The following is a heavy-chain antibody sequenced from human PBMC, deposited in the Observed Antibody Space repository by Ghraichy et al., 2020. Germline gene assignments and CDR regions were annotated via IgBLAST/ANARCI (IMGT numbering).Heavy chain of an antibody. D-gene: IGHD6-13*01. J-gene: IGHJ4*02. Sequence: SETLSLTCTVSGGSVSSGSYYWSWIRQPPGKGLEWIGYIYYSGSTNYNPSLKSRVTISVDTSKNQFSLKLSSVTAADTAVYYCARTPGYSSSWYGGHDYWGQGTLVTVSS. CDR2: IYYSGST. CDR1: GGSVSSGSYY. CDR3: ARTPGYSSSWYGGHDY. V-gene: IGHV4-61*01.